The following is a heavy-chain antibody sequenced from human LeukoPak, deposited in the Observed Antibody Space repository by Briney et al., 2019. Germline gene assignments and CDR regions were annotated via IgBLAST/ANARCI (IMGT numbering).Heavy chain of an antibody. V-gene: IGHV1-18*01. CDR3: ARVRGEWELPRGGWFDP. J-gene: IGHJ5*02. CDR1: GYTFTSHG. D-gene: IGHD1-26*01. Sequence: ASVKVSCKASGYTFTSHGISWVRQAPGQGLEWMGWISAYNGNTNYAQKFQGRVTITADESTSTAYMELSSLRSEDTAVYYCARVRGEWELPRGGWFDPWGQGTLVTVSS. CDR2: ISAYNGNT.